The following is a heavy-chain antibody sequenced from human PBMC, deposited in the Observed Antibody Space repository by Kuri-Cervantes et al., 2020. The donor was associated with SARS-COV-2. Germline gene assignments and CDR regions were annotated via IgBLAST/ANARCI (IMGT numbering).Heavy chain of an antibody. CDR2: IRYDGSNK. CDR1: GFTFSSYG. J-gene: IGHJ5*02. Sequence: GESLKISCAASGFTFSSYGMHCVRQAPGKGLEWVAFIRYDGSNKYYADSVKGRFTISRDNSKNTLYLQMNSLRAEDTAVYYCARDERYCSGGSCYSEAGNWFDPWGQGTLVNVSS. CDR3: ARDERYCSGGSCYSEAGNWFDP. D-gene: IGHD2-15*01. V-gene: IGHV3-30*02.